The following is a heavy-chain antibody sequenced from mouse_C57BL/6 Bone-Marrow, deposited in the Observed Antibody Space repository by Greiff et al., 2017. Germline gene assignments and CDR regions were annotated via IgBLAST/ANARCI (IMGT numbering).Heavy chain of an antibody. CDR3: TTFITTVVAEDYAMDY. D-gene: IGHD1-1*01. V-gene: IGHV14-4*01. Sequence: EVQLQQSGAELVRPGASVKLSCTASGFNIKDDYMHWVKQRPEQGLEWIGWIDPENGDTEYASKFQGKATITADTSSNTAYLQLSSLTSEDTAVYYCTTFITTVVAEDYAMDYWGQGTSVTVSS. CDR1: GFNIKDDY. CDR2: IDPENGDT. J-gene: IGHJ4*01.